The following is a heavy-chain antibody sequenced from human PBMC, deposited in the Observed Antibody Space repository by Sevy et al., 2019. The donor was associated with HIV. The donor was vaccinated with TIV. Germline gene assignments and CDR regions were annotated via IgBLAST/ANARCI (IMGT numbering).Heavy chain of an antibody. CDR3: ARETWYYFDY. J-gene: IGHJ4*02. D-gene: IGHD2-8*02. V-gene: IGHV3-30-3*01. CDR2: ISYDGSNK. Sequence: GGSLRLSCAASGFSFSSYAMHWVSQAPGKGLEWVAVISYDGSNKYYADSVKGRFTISRDNSKNTLYLQMNSLRAEDTAVYYCARETWYYFDYWGQGTLVTVSS. CDR1: GFSFSSYA.